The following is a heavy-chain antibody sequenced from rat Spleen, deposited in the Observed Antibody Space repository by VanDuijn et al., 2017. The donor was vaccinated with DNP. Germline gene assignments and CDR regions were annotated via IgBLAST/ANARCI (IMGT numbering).Heavy chain of an antibody. D-gene: IGHD1-4*01. J-gene: IGHJ3*01. CDR2: ISYDGSST. Sequence: EVQLVESGGDLVQPGRSLKDSCVASGFTFSDYNMAWVRQAPKKGLEWVATISYDGSSTYYRDSVKGRFTISRDNAKTTLYLQMNSLRSEDMATYYCARPLTTWAGGFAYWGQGTLVTVSS. V-gene: IGHV5-7*01. CDR1: GFTFSDYN. CDR3: ARPLTTWAGGFAY.